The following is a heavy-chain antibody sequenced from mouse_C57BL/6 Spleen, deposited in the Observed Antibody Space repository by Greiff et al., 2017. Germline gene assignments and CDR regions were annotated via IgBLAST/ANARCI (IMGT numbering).Heavy chain of an antibody. CDR1: GYTFTSYW. CDR2: IHPNSGST. D-gene: IGHD1-1*01. Sequence: QVQLQQPGAELVKPGASVKLSCKASGYTFTSYWMHWVKQRPGQGLEWIGMIHPNSGSTNYNEKFKGKATLTVDKSSSTAYMQLSSLTSEDSAVYYCARGITTVVAPDYWGQGTTLTVSS. J-gene: IGHJ2*01. CDR3: ARGITTVVAPDY. V-gene: IGHV1-64*01.